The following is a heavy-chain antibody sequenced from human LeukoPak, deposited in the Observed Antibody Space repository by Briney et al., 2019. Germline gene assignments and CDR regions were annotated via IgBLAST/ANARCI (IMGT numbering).Heavy chain of an antibody. CDR2: IYYSGST. CDR3: ARDNRVRGVKNGMDV. J-gene: IGHJ6*04. CDR1: GGSISSYY. Sequence: PSVTLSLTCTVSGGSISSYYWSWIRQTPGKGLEWIGYIYYSGSTNYNPSLKSRVTISVDTSKNQFSLKLSSVTAADTAVYYSARDNRVRGVKNGMDVWGKGTTVTVSS. D-gene: IGHD3-10*01. V-gene: IGHV4-59*01.